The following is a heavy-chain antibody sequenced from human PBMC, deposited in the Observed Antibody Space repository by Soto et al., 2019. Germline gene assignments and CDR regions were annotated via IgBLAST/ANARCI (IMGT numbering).Heavy chain of an antibody. D-gene: IGHD1-26*01. CDR2: IYTGGST. Sequence: EVQLVESGGGLVQPGGSLRLSCAASGFTVSSSYMNWVRQAPGKGLGWVSVIYTGGSTNYADSVQGRFTISRDNSKNTLYIQMNSLRVEDTAVYYCARGGTWEAFDIWGQGTMVTVSS. V-gene: IGHV3-66*01. CDR3: ARGGTWEAFDI. CDR1: GFTVSSSY. J-gene: IGHJ3*02.